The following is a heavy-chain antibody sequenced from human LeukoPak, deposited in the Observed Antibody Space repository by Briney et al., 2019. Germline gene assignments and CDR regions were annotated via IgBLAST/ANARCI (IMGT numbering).Heavy chain of an antibody. CDR1: GYTFTSYY. V-gene: IGHV1-46*01. D-gene: IGHD3-10*01. J-gene: IGHJ5*02. Sequence: GASVTVSCKASGYTFTSYYMHWMRQAPGQGLEWMGIINPSGGSTSYAQKFQGRVTMTRDTSTSTVYMELSSLRSEDTAVYYCARVIGSYGSGNWFDPRGQGTLVTVSS. CDR3: ARVIGSYGSGNWFDP. CDR2: INPSGGST.